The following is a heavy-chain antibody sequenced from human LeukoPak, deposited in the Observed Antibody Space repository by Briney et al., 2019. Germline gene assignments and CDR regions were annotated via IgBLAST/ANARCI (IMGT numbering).Heavy chain of an antibody. V-gene: IGHV1-18*01. Sequence: ASVKVCCTASGYTFTINGISWGRHAPGPGHEWMAWISVYNGNTNYAHKLQGKVTMTTDTSTSTDYMELRSLRSGAPAASYFARDLSIPAPGYFDYWGQGTPVTVSS. CDR3: ARDLSIPAPGYFDY. D-gene: IGHD6-6*01. J-gene: IGHJ4*02. CDR2: ISVYNGNT. CDR1: GYTFTING.